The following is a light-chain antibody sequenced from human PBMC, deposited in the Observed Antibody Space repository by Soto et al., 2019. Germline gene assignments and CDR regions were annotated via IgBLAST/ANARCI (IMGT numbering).Light chain of an antibody. Sequence: QSVLTQPPSVSGAPGQRVTISCTGTSSYIGAGYDVHWYQQLPGTAPKLLIYGNSNRPSGVPDRFSGSKSGTSVSLAITGLQAEDEADYYCPSYDSSLSGSVFGGGTKVTVL. CDR2: GNS. V-gene: IGLV1-40*01. J-gene: IGLJ3*02. CDR1: SSYIGAGYD. CDR3: PSYDSSLSGSV.